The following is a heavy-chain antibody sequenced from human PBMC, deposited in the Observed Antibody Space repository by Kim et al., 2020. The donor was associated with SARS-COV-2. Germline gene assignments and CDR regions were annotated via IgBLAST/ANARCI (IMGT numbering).Heavy chain of an antibody. CDR3: AITMIVVEPPPDAFDI. Sequence: GGSLRLSCAASGFTFSSYAMHWVRQAPGKGLEWVAVISYDGSNKYYADSVKGRFTISRDNSKNTLYLQMNSLRAEDTAVYYCAITMIVVEPPPDAFDIWGQGTMVTVSS. J-gene: IGHJ3*02. CDR1: GFTFSSYA. CDR2: ISYDGSNK. V-gene: IGHV3-30*04. D-gene: IGHD3-22*01.